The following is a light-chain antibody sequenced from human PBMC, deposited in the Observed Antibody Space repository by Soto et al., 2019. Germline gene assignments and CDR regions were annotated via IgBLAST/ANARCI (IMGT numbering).Light chain of an antibody. V-gene: IGLV2-14*01. CDR1: SSDVGAYNY. J-gene: IGLJ3*02. CDR3: SSYTSDTTLV. CDR2: EVS. Sequence: QSALTQPASVSGSPGQSITISCTGTSSDVGAYNYVSWYQQHPGKAPKLVIYEVSNRPSGVSNRFSGSKSGNTASLTISGLQAEDDAFYYCSSYTSDTTLVFGGGTKLTGL.